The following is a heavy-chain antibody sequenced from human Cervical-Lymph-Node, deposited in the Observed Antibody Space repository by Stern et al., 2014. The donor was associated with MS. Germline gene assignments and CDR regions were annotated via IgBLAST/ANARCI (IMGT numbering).Heavy chain of an antibody. CDR3: ARGRQCDS. Sequence: EVQLVESGGGLVKPGGSLRLSCEASGFTLRNYTMSWVRQAPAKGLEFVSSISSSGNFIWSAASLEGRVTISRDSAQNKLSSRKNNLRAEDTAVYYCARGRQCDSWGQGTLVTVS. CDR2: ISSSGNFI. J-gene: IGHJ4*02. V-gene: IGHV3-21*01. CDR1: GFTLRNYT.